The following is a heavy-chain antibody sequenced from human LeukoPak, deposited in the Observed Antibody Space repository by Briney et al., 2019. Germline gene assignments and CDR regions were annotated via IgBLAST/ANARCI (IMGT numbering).Heavy chain of an antibody. V-gene: IGHV4-61*01. CDR3: ASFRDWGLGY. J-gene: IGHJ4*02. D-gene: IGHD7-27*01. CDR2: IYYSGST. CDR1: GGSVSSGSYY. Sequence: SETLSLTCTVSGGSVSSGSYYWSWIRQPPGKGLEWIGYIYYSGSTNYNPSLKSRVTISVDTSKNQFSLKLSSVTAADTAVYYCASFRDWGLGYWGQGTLVTVSS.